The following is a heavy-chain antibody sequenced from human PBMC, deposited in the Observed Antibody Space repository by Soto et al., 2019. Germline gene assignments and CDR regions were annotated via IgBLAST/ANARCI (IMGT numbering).Heavy chain of an antibody. Sequence: GGSLRLSCAASGFTFSSYAMSWVRQAPGKGLEWVSAISGSGGSTYYADSVKGRFTISRDNSKNTLYLQMNSLRAEDTAVYYCAKHRGRGNYGGKVWYGMDVWGQGTTVTVSS. CDR1: GFTFSSYA. V-gene: IGHV3-23*01. D-gene: IGHD4-17*01. CDR3: AKHRGRGNYGGKVWYGMDV. J-gene: IGHJ6*02. CDR2: ISGSGGST.